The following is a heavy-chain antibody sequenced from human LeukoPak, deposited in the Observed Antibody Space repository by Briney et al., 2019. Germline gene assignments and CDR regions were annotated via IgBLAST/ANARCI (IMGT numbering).Heavy chain of an antibody. Sequence: ASVKVSCKASGYTFTSNYIHWVRQAPGQGLEWMGMIYPRDGSTSYAQKFQGRVTVTRDTSTSTVHMELSGLRSEDTAVYYCARDQEGSDHWGQGTLVTVSS. J-gene: IGHJ4*02. CDR1: GYTFTSNY. V-gene: IGHV1-46*01. CDR2: IYPRDGST. CDR3: ARDQEGSDH.